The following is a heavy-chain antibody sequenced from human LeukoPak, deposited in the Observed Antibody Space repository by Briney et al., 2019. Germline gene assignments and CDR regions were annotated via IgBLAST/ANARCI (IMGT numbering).Heavy chain of an antibody. D-gene: IGHD2-21*01. J-gene: IGHJ4*02. Sequence: SGPTLVNPTQTLTLTCTFSGFSFRTSGVNVGWIRQPPGKALEWLALIYWDDDKSYSPSLKSRLTITKDTSENQVVLTMTNMDPVDTATYYCAYRPGRGIPAAHWGQGILVTVSS. V-gene: IGHV2-5*02. CDR2: IYWDDDK. CDR3: AYRPGRGIPAAH. CDR1: GFSFRTSGVN.